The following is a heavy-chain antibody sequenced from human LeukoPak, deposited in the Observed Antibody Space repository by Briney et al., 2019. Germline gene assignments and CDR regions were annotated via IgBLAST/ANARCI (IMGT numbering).Heavy chain of an antibody. CDR1: GFTFSTSG. J-gene: IGHJ4*02. D-gene: IGHD2-15*01. CDR2: ISSSRSYI. Sequence: PGGSLRLSCAASGFTFSTSGLNWVRQAPGKGLEWVSSISSSRSYIYYADSVKGRFTISRDNAKNSLYLQMNSLGAEDTAVYYCAREGGFCFGDTCRFFDFWGQGTLVTVSS. CDR3: AREGGFCFGDTCRFFDF. V-gene: IGHV3-21*01.